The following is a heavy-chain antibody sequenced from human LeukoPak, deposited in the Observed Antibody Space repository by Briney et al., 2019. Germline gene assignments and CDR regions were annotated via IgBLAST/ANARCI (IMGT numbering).Heavy chain of an antibody. J-gene: IGHJ4*02. Sequence: SETLSLTCSVSGDSIRCGDNYWSWVRQPPGKDLEWIGYIYYTGSTSYNPSLQSRVIMSVDTSKNQFSLKLTSVTVTDTAVYFCARGSYYYDSTGHYFDYWGPGTLVTVSS. CDR2: IYYTGST. CDR1: GDSIRCGDNY. CDR3: ARGSYYYDSTGHYFDY. D-gene: IGHD3-22*01. V-gene: IGHV4-30-4*01.